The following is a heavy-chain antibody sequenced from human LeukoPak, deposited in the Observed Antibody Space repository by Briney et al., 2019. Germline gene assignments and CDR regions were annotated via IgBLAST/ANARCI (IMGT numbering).Heavy chain of an antibody. D-gene: IGHD6-13*01. CDR2: ISGSGGST. V-gene: IGHV3-23*01. Sequence: PGRSLRLSCAASGFTFSSYAMHWVRQAPGKGLEWVSAISGSGGSTYYADSVKGRFTISRDNSKNTLYLQMNSLRAEDTAVYYCAKHRSSPRTRYFDYWGQGTLVTVSS. CDR3: AKHRSSPRTRYFDY. J-gene: IGHJ4*02. CDR1: GFTFSSYA.